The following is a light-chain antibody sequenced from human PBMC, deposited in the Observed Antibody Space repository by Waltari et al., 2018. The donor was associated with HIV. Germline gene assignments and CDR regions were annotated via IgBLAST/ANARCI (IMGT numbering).Light chain of an antibody. CDR2: SNN. V-gene: IGLV1-44*01. CDR1: SSNIGSNT. CDR3: AAWDDSLNGPV. Sequence: QSVLTQPPSASGTPGQRVTISCSGSSSNIGSNTVNWYQQLPGTAPKPLIYSNNQRPSGVPDRVSVSKSGTSASLAISGLQSEDEADYDCAAWDDSLNGPVFGGGTKLTVL. J-gene: IGLJ3*02.